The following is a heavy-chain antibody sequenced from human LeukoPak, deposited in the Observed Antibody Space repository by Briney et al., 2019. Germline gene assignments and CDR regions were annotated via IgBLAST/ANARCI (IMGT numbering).Heavy chain of an antibody. J-gene: IGHJ6*03. CDR1: GGSFSGYY. D-gene: IGHD3-3*01. CDR3: ARSAAYYNFWTGYYDALYYMDV. CDR2: INHSGST. Sequence: SETLSLTCAVYGGSFSGYYWSWIRQPPGKGLEWIGEINHSGSTNYNPSLKSRVTISVDTSKNQFSLKLSSVTAADTAVYYCARSAAYYNFWTGYYDALYYMDVWGKGTTVTVSS. V-gene: IGHV4-34*01.